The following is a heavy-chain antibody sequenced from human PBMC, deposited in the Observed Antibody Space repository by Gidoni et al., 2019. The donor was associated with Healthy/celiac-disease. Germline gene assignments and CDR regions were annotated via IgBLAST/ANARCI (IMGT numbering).Heavy chain of an antibody. J-gene: IGHJ4*02. V-gene: IGHV3-33*01. CDR2: IWYDGSNK. D-gene: IGHD3-16*01. Sequence: LEWVAVIWYDGSNKYYADSVKGRFTISRDNSKNTLYLQMNSLRAEDTAVYYCARQKGAKLDYDYVWGSYDPDNYFDYWGQGTLVTVSS. CDR3: ARQKGAKLDYDYVWGSYDPDNYFDY.